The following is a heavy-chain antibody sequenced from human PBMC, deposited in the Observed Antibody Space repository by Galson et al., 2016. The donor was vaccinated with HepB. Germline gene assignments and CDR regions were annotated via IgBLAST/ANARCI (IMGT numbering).Heavy chain of an antibody. CDR1: RDLLRNYW. D-gene: IGHD2-15*01. CDR3: VRQVVGAANFEY. Sequence: QSGAEVKKPGESLQISCAGSRDLLRNYWIGWVRQQPGKGLEWMGIIYPRDSDTRYSPSFQGQITISADDSINTAYLQWSSLKVSDTAIYYCVRQVVGAANFEYWGQGTLVTVSS. V-gene: IGHV5-51*01. CDR2: IYPRDSDT. J-gene: IGHJ4*02.